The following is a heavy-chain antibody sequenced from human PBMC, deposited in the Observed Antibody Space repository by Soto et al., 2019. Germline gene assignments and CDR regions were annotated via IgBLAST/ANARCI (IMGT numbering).Heavy chain of an antibody. CDR3: AREKRANGYFDY. CDR1: GFTFSAYW. J-gene: IGHJ4*02. CDR2: IKQAGSEK. D-gene: IGHD6-25*01. Sequence: EVQLVESVGGLVQTGGSLRLSCAASGFTFSAYWMSWVRQAPGKGLEWVANIKQAGSEKYYVDSVNGRFIISRDDAKNSLFLQVNSLRVEDTAVYYCAREKRANGYFDYWGQGTLVTVSS. V-gene: IGHV3-7*01.